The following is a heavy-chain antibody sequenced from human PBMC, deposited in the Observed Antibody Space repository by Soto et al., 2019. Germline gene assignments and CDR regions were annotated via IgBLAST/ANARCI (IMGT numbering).Heavy chain of an antibody. V-gene: IGHV4-31*03. CDR2: LYYSGIT. CDR1: GDSISSGGYY. J-gene: IGHJ4*02. CDR3: ARGRNLDY. Sequence: SETLSLTCIASGDSISSGGYYWSWIRQHPGKGLEWIGYLYYSGITNYNPSLKSRVTISVDTSKNQFSLKLSSVTAADTAVYYCARGRNLDYWGQGTLVTVSS.